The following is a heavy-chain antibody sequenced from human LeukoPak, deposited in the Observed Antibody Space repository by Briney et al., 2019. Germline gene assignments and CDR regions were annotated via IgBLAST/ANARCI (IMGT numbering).Heavy chain of an antibody. CDR3: ARGEVVEEYYFDY. J-gene: IGHJ4*02. V-gene: IGHV1-69*13. Sequence: SVKVSCKASGGTFSSYAISRVRQAPGQGLEWMGGIIPIFGTANYAQKFQGRVTITADESTSTAYMELSSLRSEDTAVYYCARGEVVEEYYFDYWGQGTLVTVSS. CDR1: GGTFSSYA. D-gene: IGHD2-15*01. CDR2: IIPIFGTA.